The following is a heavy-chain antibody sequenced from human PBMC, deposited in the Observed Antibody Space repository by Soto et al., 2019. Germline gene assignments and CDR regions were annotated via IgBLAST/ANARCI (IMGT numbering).Heavy chain of an antibody. CDR2: IIPIFGTA. CDR3: ARVVYYYDGSGPNNWFGP. CDR1: GGTFSSYA. D-gene: IGHD3-22*01. V-gene: IGHV1-69*06. J-gene: IGHJ5*02. Sequence: SVKVSCKASGGTFSSYAISWVRQAPGQGLEWMGGIIPIFGTANYAQKFQGRVTITADKSTSTAYMELSSLRSEDTAVYYCARVVYYYDGSGPNNWFGPWGQGTLVTSPQ.